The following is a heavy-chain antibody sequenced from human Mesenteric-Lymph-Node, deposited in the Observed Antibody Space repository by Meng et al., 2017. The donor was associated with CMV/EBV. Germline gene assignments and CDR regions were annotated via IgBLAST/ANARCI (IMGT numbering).Heavy chain of an antibody. V-gene: IGHV3-53*01. CDR2: THNTGTT. D-gene: IGHD1-14*01. CDR3: ASTRCRP. Sequence: GASLKISCAASGFSVSNNHMSWVRQAPGKGLEWVSVTHNTGTTYYADSVEGRFTISRDTSKNTLSLQMDSLRAEDTAVYYCASTRCRPWGQGTLVTVSS. J-gene: IGHJ4*02. CDR1: GFSVSNNH.